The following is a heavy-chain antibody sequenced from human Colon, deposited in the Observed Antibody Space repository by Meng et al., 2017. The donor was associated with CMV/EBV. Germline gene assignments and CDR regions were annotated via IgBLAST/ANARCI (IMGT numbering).Heavy chain of an antibody. CDR2: IRHKAESYAT. CDR1: GFSFSGSG. D-gene: IGHD1-14*01. Sequence: SGFSFSGSGIHWVRQAYGKGLEWVGLIRHKAESYATTYAASLKGRFTISRDDSKNTAYLQMNSLKIEDTAVYYCTRHEVGTGRYFDLWGRGALVTVSS. J-gene: IGHJ2*01. CDR3: TRHEVGTGRYFDL. V-gene: IGHV3-73*01.